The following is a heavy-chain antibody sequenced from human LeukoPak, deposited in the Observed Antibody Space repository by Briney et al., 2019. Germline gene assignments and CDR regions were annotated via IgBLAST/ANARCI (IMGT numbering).Heavy chain of an antibody. Sequence: ASVKVSCKLSGDTLTELSMHWVRQSPGKGLEWMGGFVPEDGETIYAQKFQGRVTMTEDTSTDTAYMELSSLRSDDTAVYFCATLPQGHLFDSWGQGTLVTVSS. V-gene: IGHV1-24*01. CDR2: FVPEDGET. J-gene: IGHJ4*02. CDR1: GDTLTELS. CDR3: ATLPQGHLFDS.